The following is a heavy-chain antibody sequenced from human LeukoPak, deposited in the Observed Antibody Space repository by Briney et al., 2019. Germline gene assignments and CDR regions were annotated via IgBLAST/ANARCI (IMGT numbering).Heavy chain of an antibody. J-gene: IGHJ4*02. CDR3: ARAKEEYDILTGHYRDYFDY. D-gene: IGHD3-9*01. Sequence: GGTLRLSCAASGFTFSSDSMNWVGEAAGKGREGVSYITSSVFVIYPAVSVNGPFPISRDNAQNPLYLQMNGLTAEYTALYYCARAKEEYDILTGHYRDYFDYWGQGTLVTVSS. CDR1: GFTFSSDS. CDR2: ITSSVFVI. V-gene: IGHV3-48*01.